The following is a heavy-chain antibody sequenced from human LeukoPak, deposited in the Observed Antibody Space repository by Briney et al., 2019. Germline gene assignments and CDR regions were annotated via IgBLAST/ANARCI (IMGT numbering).Heavy chain of an antibody. Sequence: PSETLSLTCTVSGGSISSYYWSWIRQPPGKGLEWIGSIYYSGITNYNPSLKSRVTISVDTSKNQFSLKLSSVTAADTAVYYCARDRVMITFGGVDHWFDPWGQGTLVTVSS. CDR2: IYYSGIT. J-gene: IGHJ5*02. D-gene: IGHD3-16*01. CDR1: GGSISSYY. V-gene: IGHV4-59*01. CDR3: ARDRVMITFGGVDHWFDP.